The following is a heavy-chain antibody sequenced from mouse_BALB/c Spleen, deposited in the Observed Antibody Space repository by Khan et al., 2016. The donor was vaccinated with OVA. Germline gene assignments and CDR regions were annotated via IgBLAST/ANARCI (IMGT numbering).Heavy chain of an antibody. CDR2: INTGGDYI. V-gene: IGHV5-6*01. Sequence: EVELVESGGDLVKPGGSLKLSCAASGFTFSTYAMSWVRQTPDKRLEWVATINTGGDYIYYPDSVKGRFIISRDNAKNTLYLQMRSLRSEDTAMDYSARHNYGPFAYWGQGTLVTVSA. CDR1: GFTFSTYA. J-gene: IGHJ3*01. D-gene: IGHD1-1*01. CDR3: ARHNYGPFAY.